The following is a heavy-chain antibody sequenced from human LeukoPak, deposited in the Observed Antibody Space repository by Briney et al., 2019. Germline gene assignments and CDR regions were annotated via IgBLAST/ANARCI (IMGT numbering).Heavy chain of an antibody. V-gene: IGHV3-7*01. CDR2: IMHDGSEK. D-gene: IGHD6-13*01. J-gene: IGHJ3*02. CDR3: AREVYSSSRPADAFDI. CDR1: GFTFSSYW. Sequence: GGSLRLSCAASGFTFSSYWMSWVRQAPGKGLEWVANIMHDGSEKNYVDSVKGRFTISRDNAENSLYLQMNSLRADDMAVYYCAREVYSSSRPADAFDIWGQGTMVTVSS.